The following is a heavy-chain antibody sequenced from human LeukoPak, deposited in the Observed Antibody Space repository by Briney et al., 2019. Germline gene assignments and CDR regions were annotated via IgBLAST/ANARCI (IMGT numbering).Heavy chain of an antibody. V-gene: IGHV4-34*01. J-gene: IGHJ4*02. CDR1: GGSFSGYY. D-gene: IGHD3-9*01. CDR3: ARGHSLRYFDWAKSTRFDY. CDR2: INHSGST. Sequence: SETLSLTCAVYGGSFSGYYWSWIRQPPGKGLEWIGEINHSGSTNYNPSLKSRVTISVDTSKNQFSLKLSSVTAADTAVYYCARGHSLRYFDWAKSTRFDYWGQGTLVTVSS.